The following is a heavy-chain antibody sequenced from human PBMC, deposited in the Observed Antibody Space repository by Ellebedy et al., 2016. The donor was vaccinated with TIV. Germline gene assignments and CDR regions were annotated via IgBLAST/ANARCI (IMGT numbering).Heavy chain of an antibody. CDR1: GGSISSYY. V-gene: IGHV4-34*01. J-gene: IGHJ5*02. Sequence: MPSETLSLTCTVSGGSISSYYWSWIRQPPGKGLEWIGEINQSGSTNYNPSLKSRVTISVDTSKNQFYLKLSSVTAADTAVYYCARAGYYYDSSGYYDWFDPWGQGTLVTVSS. CDR3: ARAGYYYDSSGYYDWFDP. CDR2: INQSGST. D-gene: IGHD3-22*01.